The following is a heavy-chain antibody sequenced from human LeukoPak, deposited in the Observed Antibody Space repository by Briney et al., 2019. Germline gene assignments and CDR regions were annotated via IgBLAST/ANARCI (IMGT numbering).Heavy chain of an antibody. V-gene: IGHV5-51*01. CDR1: GYSFTSYW. Sequence: GESLKISCKGSGYSFTSYWIGRVRQMPGKGLEWMGIIYPGDSDTRYSPSFQGQVTISVDKSISTAYLQWSSLKASDTAIYYCAKIDRQYCSRSSCYALDYWGQGTQVTVSS. D-gene: IGHD2-2*01. CDR3: AKIDRQYCSRSSCYALDY. CDR2: IYPGDSDT. J-gene: IGHJ4*02.